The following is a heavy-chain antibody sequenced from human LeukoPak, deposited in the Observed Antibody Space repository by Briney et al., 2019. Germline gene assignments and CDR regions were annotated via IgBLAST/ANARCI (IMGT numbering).Heavy chain of an antibody. CDR3: ARTGSRYCSSTNCYWN. CDR2: ISYSGST. V-gene: IGHV4-39*01. D-gene: IGHD2-2*01. J-gene: IGHJ4*02. Sequence: SETLSLTCTVSSDSFSSSNYYWGWIRQPPGKGLEWIATISYSGSTYYNPSLKSRVTISVDTSKNQFSLKLSSVTAADTSVYYCARTGSRYCSSTNCYWNWGQGTLVTVSS. CDR1: SDSFSSSNYY.